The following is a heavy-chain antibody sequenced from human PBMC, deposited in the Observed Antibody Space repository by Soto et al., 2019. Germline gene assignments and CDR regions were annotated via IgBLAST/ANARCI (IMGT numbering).Heavy chain of an antibody. CDR1: GFTFRSYN. D-gene: IGHD6-13*01. J-gene: IGHJ6*02. V-gene: IGHV3-30-3*01. CDR2: ISYDGSNK. Sequence: PGGSLRLSYAASGFTFRSYNMHWVRQAPGKGLEWVAVISYDGSNKYYADSVKGRFTISRDNSKNTLYLQMNSLRAEDTAVYYCAREDSSSWGYYYGMDVWGQGTTVTVSS. CDR3: AREDSSSWGYYYGMDV.